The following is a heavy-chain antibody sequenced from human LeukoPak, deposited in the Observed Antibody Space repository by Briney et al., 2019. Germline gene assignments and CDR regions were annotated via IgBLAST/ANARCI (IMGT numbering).Heavy chain of an antibody. J-gene: IGHJ6*02. V-gene: IGHV4-34*01. Sequence: PSETLSLTCAVYGGSFSGYYWSWIRQPPGKGLEWIGEINHSGITNYNPSLKSRVTISVDTSKNQFSLKLSSVTAADTAVYYCARGRLCSSTSCYRRYYYYYGMDVWGQGTTVTVSS. CDR3: ARGRLCSSTSCYRRYYYYYGMDV. D-gene: IGHD2-2*02. CDR1: GGSFSGYY. CDR2: INHSGIT.